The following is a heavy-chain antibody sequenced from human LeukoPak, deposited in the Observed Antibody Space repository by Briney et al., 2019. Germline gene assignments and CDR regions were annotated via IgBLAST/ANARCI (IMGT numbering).Heavy chain of an antibody. CDR2: IYYSGST. CDR1: GGSISSSSYY. Sequence: SETLSLTCTVSGGSISSSSYYWGWIRQPPGKGLEWIGSIYYSGSTYHNPSLKSRVTISVDTSKNQFSLKLSSVTAADTAVYYCAVQDYYDSSGYYFGFRIDYWGQGTLVTVSS. CDR3: AVQDYYDSSGYYFGFRIDY. D-gene: IGHD3-22*01. V-gene: IGHV4-39*01. J-gene: IGHJ4*02.